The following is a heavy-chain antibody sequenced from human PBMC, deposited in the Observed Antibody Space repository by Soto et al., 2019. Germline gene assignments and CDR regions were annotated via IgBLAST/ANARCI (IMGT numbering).Heavy chain of an antibody. Sequence: EVQLVESGGGLVQPGGSLRVSCAASGFTFSNYWMTWVRQVPGKGLEWVANIKRDGSEKYYVDSVKGRFTISRDNAQDSLYMQMTSLRADDTAVYYCTRAQLPPGCSSASCYVDYWGQGALVTVSS. CDR1: GFTFSNYW. CDR3: TRAQLPPGCSSASCYVDY. D-gene: IGHD2-2*01. CDR2: IKRDGSEK. J-gene: IGHJ4*02. V-gene: IGHV3-7*01.